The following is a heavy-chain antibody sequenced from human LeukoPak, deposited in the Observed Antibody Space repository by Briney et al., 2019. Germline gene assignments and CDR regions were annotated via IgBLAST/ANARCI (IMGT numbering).Heavy chain of an antibody. CDR1: GGSISSYY. D-gene: IGHD7-27*01. CDR3: ARGSQLGIGAFDI. Sequence: SETLSLTCTVSGGSISSYYWSWIRQPPGKGLEWIGYIYYSGSTNYNPSLKSRVTISVDTSKNQFSLKLSSVTAADTAVYYCARGSQLGIGAFDIWGQGTMVTVSS. V-gene: IGHV4-59*01. J-gene: IGHJ3*02. CDR2: IYYSGST.